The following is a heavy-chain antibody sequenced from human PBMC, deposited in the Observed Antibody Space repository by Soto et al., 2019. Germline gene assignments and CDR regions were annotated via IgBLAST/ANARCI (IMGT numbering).Heavy chain of an antibody. V-gene: IGHV3-7*05. CDR3: ARDTGHGFSGEDTWGMAV. CDR2: VNQYGSENY. D-gene: IGHD3-10*01. J-gene: IGHJ6*02. Sequence: ESGGGLVQPGGSLRLSCAASGFTFRTYWMSWVRQAPGKGLERVGNVNQYGSENYYYVASVKGRFTISRDNAENSVYLQMNSLRVDDTAVYFCARDTGHGFSGEDTWGMAVWGQGTTVFVSS. CDR1: GFTFRTYW.